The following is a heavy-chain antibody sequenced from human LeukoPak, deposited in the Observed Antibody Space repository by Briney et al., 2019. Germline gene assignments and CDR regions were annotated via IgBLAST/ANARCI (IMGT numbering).Heavy chain of an antibody. CDR1: GGSISSYY. Sequence: PSETLSLTCTVAGGSISSYYWSWIRQPPGKGLEWIGYISYSGTTNYNPSLKSRVTISVAPSKNQFSLKLRSVTAPDTAVYYCARDRGNYFDYWGQGTLVTVSS. D-gene: IGHD6-13*01. CDR2: ISYSGTT. J-gene: IGHJ4*02. V-gene: IGHV4-59*01. CDR3: ARDRGNYFDY.